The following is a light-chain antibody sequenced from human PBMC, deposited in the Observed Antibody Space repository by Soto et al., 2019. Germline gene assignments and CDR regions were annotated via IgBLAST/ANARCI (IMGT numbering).Light chain of an antibody. CDR1: QSVSSSY. J-gene: IGKJ5*01. V-gene: IGKV3-20*01. CDR2: GAS. Sequence: EIVLTQSPGTLSLSPVERANLFFRASQSVSSSYLAWYQQKPGQAPRLLIYGASSRATGIPDRFSGSGSGTDFTLTISRLEPEDFAVYYCQQYNNWPPITFGQGTRLEIK. CDR3: QQYNNWPPIT.